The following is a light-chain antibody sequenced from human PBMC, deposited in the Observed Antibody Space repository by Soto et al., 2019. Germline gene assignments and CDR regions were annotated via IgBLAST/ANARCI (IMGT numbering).Light chain of an antibody. J-gene: IGKJ3*01. CDR3: QQYNNWLAIT. Sequence: EIVMTQSPATLSVSPGERATLSCRASQSVSGNLAWYQQKPGQAPRLLIYAASTRATGIPARFSGSGSGTEFTLTISSLQSEDFAVYYCQQYNNWLAITFGPGTKVDIK. CDR2: AAS. V-gene: IGKV3-15*01. CDR1: QSVSGN.